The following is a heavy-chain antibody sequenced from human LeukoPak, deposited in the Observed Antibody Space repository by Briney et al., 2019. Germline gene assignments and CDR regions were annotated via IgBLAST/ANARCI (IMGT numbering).Heavy chain of an antibody. V-gene: IGHV3-43D*03. Sequence: GGSLRLSCAASGFTFDDYAMNWARQAPGKGLEWVSLISWDGGNTYYADSVKGRFTISRDNSKNSLYLQMNSLRAEDTAFYYCAKGPEYFQHWGQGTLVTVSS. CDR1: GFTFDDYA. CDR2: ISWDGGNT. J-gene: IGHJ1*01. CDR3: AKGPEYFQH.